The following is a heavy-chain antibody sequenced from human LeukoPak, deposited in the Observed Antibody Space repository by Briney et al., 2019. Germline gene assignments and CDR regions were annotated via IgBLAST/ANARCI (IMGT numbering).Heavy chain of an antibody. CDR2: IIPIFGTA. V-gene: IGHV1-69*05. J-gene: IGHJ4*02. CDR1: GGTFSSHA. D-gene: IGHD3-22*01. CDR3: ARGNYYDSSGYSDFDY. Sequence: GSSVKVSCKASGGTFSSHAISWVRQAPGQGLEWMGGIIPIFGTANYAQKFQGRVTITTDESTSTAYMELSSLRSEDTAVYYCARGNYYDSSGYSDFDYWGQGTLVTVSS.